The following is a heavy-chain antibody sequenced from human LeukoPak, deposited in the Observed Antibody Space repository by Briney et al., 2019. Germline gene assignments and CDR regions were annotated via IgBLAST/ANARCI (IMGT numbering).Heavy chain of an antibody. V-gene: IGHV1-18*01. Sequence: VASVKVSCKASGYTFTSYGISWVRQAPGQGLEWMGWISAYNGNTNYAQKLQGRVTMTTDTSTSTAYMELRSLRSDDTAVYYCAKDQGGDYDFWSGKGYYFDYWGQGTLVTVSS. J-gene: IGHJ4*02. D-gene: IGHD3-3*01. CDR3: AKDQGGDYDFWSGKGYYFDY. CDR2: ISAYNGNT. CDR1: GYTFTSYG.